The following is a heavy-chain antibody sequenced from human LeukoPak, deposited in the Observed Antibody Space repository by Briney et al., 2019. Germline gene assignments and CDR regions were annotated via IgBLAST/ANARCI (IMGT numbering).Heavy chain of an antibody. J-gene: IGHJ4*02. CDR3: AKYSSSWHFDY. D-gene: IGHD6-13*01. V-gene: IGHV1-3*01. CDR1: GYTFTNYA. CDR2: INAGNGNT. Sequence: ASVKVSCKASGYTFTNYAMHWVRQAPGQRLEWMGWINAGNGNTKYSQKFQGRVTITRDTSASTAYMELSSLRSEDTAVYYCAKYSSSWHFDYWGQGTLVTVSS.